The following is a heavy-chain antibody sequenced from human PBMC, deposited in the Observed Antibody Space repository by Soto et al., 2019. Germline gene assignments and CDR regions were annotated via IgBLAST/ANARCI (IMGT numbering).Heavy chain of an antibody. CDR2: IIPIFGTA. CDR3: AGGSGIVVVPDAIGVYGMDV. J-gene: IGHJ6*02. CDR1: GGTFSSYA. D-gene: IGHD2-2*02. V-gene: IGHV1-69*06. Sequence: QVQLVQSGAEVKKPGSSVKVSCKASGGTFSSYAISWVRQAPGQGLEWMGGIIPIFGTANYAQKFQGRVTFTAEKSTITDDMELSSVRTEDTAVYYCAGGSGIVVVPDAIGVYGMDVWGQGTTVTDSS.